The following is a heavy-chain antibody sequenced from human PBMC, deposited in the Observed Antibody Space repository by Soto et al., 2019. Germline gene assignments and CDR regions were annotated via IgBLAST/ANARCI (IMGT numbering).Heavy chain of an antibody. V-gene: IGHV3-21*01. D-gene: IGHD3-9*01. CDR1: GFTFSSYS. CDR2: ISSSSSYI. CDR3: ARDSDDYDILPDY. Sequence: GGSLRLSCAASGFTFSSYSMNWVRQAPGKGLEWVSSISSSSSYIYYADSVKGRFTISRDNAKNSLYLQMNSLRAEDTAVYYCARDSDDYDILPDYWGQGTLVTVSS. J-gene: IGHJ4*02.